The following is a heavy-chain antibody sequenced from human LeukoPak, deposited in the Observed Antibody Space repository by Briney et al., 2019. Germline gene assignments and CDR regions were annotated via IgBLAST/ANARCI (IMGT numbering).Heavy chain of an antibody. D-gene: IGHD3-22*01. J-gene: IGHJ4*02. V-gene: IGHV3-74*01. CDR2: INSDGSST. Sequence: GGSLRLSCAASGFTFSSYWMHWVRQAPGKGLVWVSRINSDGSSTSYADSVKGRFTISRDNAKNSLYLQMNSLRAEDTALYYCARDWYGAYYDSSGPPNYWGQGTLVTVSS. CDR1: GFTFSSYW. CDR3: ARDWYGAYYDSSGPPNY.